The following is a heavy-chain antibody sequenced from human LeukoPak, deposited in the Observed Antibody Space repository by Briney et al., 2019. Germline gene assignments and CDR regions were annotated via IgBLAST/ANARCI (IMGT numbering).Heavy chain of an antibody. J-gene: IGHJ5*02. CDR2: MNPNSGNT. Sequence: ASVKVSCKASGYTFTSYDINWVRQATGQGLEWMGWMNPNSGNTGYAQKFQGRVIMTRNTSISTAYMELSSLRSEDTAVYYCAYSSSWYLGWFDPWGQGTLVTVSS. V-gene: IGHV1-8*01. CDR3: AYSSSWYLGWFDP. D-gene: IGHD6-13*01. CDR1: GYTFTSYD.